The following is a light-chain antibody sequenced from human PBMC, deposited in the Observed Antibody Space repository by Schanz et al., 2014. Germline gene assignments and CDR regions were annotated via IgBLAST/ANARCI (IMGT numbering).Light chain of an antibody. CDR3: QQFITTPT. Sequence: DIRLTQSPSSLSASVGDRVTITCRASQNINIYVNWYQHQPGRAPKLLIYTASNLQSGVPSRFSGSGSGTDFTLTISSLQPEDFATYYCQQFITTPTFGQSTKVEIK. CDR1: QNINIY. V-gene: IGKV1-39*01. CDR2: TAS. J-gene: IGKJ1*01.